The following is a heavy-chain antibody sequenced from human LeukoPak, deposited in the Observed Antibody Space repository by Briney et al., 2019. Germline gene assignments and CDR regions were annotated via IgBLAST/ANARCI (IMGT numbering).Heavy chain of an antibody. D-gene: IGHD2-2*01. V-gene: IGHV1-2*06. Sequence: ASVKVSCKTSAYTFTGYYMHWVRQAPGQGLEWMGRINPNSGGTNYAQKFQGRVTMTRDTSISTAYMELSRLRSDDTAVYYCARDCSSTSCHHDAFDIWGQGTMVTVSS. J-gene: IGHJ3*02. CDR2: INPNSGGT. CDR3: ARDCSSTSCHHDAFDI. CDR1: AYTFTGYY.